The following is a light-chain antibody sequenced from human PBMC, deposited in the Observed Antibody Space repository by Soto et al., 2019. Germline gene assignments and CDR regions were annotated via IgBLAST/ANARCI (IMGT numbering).Light chain of an antibody. J-gene: IGKJ1*01. CDR2: GVS. V-gene: IGKV3-15*01. CDR3: QHYHNWPPWT. CDR1: QGVSSN. Sequence: EIVMTQSPATLSVSPGERATLSCRASQGVSSNLAWYQQKSGQPPRLLIYGVSTRATGVPARFSGSGSGTEFTLTISSLQSEDFAVYFWQHYHNWPPWTFGQGTKVEI.